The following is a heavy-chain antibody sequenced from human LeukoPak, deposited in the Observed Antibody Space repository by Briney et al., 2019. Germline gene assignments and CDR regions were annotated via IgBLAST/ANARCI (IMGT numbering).Heavy chain of an antibody. D-gene: IGHD1-1*01. Sequence: GGSLKLSCAASGFTVSSYYMTWVRQAPGKGLEWVSVIYTGGTTYYADSAKGRFTISRDNSENTVYLQMNGLRADDTAVYYCARDSNINWSRNGMDVWGQGTTVTVSS. CDR1: GFTVSSYY. J-gene: IGHJ6*02. CDR2: IYTGGTT. V-gene: IGHV3-53*01. CDR3: ARDSNINWSRNGMDV.